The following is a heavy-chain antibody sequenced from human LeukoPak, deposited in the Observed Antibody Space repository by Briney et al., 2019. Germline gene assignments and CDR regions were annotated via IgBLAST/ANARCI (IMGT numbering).Heavy chain of an antibody. J-gene: IGHJ4*02. CDR2: MSDSGGRT. D-gene: IGHD3-22*01. CDR3: AKRGVVTRVILVGFHKEAYYFDS. Sequence: GGSLRLSCAVSGITLSNYGMSWVRQAPGKGLEWVAGMSDSGGRTNYADSVKGRFTISRDDPKNTLYLQMNSLRAEDTAVYFCAKRGVVTRVILVGFHKEAYYFDSWGQGALVTVSS. CDR1: GITLSNYG. V-gene: IGHV3-23*01.